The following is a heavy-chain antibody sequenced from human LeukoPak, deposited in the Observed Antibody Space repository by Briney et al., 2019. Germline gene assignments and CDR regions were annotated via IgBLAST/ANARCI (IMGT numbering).Heavy chain of an antibody. Sequence: ASVKVSCKASGYTFTGYYMHWVRQAPGQGLEWMGWINPNSGGTNYAQDFHGRVTMTRDTSISTAYMELSRLRSDDTAVYYCATQASGYNVGCLDYWGQGTLVTVSS. V-gene: IGHV1-2*02. CDR2: INPNSGGT. D-gene: IGHD5-18*01. J-gene: IGHJ4*02. CDR1: GYTFTGYY. CDR3: ATQASGYNVGCLDY.